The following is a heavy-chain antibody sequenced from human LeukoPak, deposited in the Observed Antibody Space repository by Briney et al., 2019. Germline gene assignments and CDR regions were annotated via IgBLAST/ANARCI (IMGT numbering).Heavy chain of an antibody. CDR3: AKASDIVVVVAANFDY. Sequence: GGSLRLSCAASGFTSSSYAMSWVRQAPGKGLEWVSAISGSGGSTYYADSVKGRFTISRDNSKNTLYLQMNSLRAEDTAVYYCAKASDIVVVVAANFDYWGQGTLVTVSS. J-gene: IGHJ4*02. CDR2: ISGSGGST. D-gene: IGHD2-15*01. CDR1: GFTSSSYA. V-gene: IGHV3-23*01.